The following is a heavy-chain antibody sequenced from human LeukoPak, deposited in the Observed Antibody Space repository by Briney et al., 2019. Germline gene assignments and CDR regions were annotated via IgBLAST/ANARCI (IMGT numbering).Heavy chain of an antibody. CDR3: AKGRDGDYGLDY. CDR1: GFTVSSNY. D-gene: IGHD4-17*01. CDR2: ISYDGSNK. Sequence: GGSLRLSCAASGFTVSSNYMSWVRQAPGKGLEWVAVISYDGSNKYYADSVKGRFTISRDNSKNTLYLQMNSLRAEDTAVYYCAKGRDGDYGLDYWGQGTLVTVSS. V-gene: IGHV3-30*18. J-gene: IGHJ4*02.